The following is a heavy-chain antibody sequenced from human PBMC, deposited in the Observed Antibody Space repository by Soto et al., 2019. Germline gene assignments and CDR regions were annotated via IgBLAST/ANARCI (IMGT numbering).Heavy chain of an antibody. CDR1: VYNFINYW. D-gene: IGHD4-17*01. Sequence: LGESLKISCKASVYNFINYWIGWVRQMPGKGLEWMGIIFPGDTDTRYSPSFQGQVTMSADKSNSTAHLQWSSLKASDTAMYYCAGKVTTEDALDIWGQGTMVTVS. V-gene: IGHV5-51*01. J-gene: IGHJ3*02. CDR3: AGKVTTEDALDI. CDR2: IFPGDTDT.